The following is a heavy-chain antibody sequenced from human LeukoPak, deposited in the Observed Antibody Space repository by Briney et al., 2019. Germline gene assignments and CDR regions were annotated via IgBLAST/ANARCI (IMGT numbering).Heavy chain of an antibody. CDR1: GFSFSDHY. J-gene: IGHJ4*02. CDR2: ISSSRSFT. D-gene: IGHD2-15*01. V-gene: IGHV3-11*05. CDR3: ARGSYCSGGSCYPLFDY. Sequence: GGSLRLSCAASGFSFSDHYMSWIRQAPGKGLEWVSYISSSRSFTNYADSVKGRFTISRDNSKNTLYLQMNSLRAEDTAVYYCARGSYCSGGSCYPLFDYWGQGTLVTVSS.